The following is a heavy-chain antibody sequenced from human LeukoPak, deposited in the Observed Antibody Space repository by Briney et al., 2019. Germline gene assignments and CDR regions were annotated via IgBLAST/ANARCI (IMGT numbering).Heavy chain of an antibody. Sequence: GGSLRLSCAASGFSLSAYWMTWVRQAPGKGLEWVANINRDGSQKNHVDSVKGRFTISRDNAENSLFLQMNSLTAEDTAVYYCARASGVNWNDHYFDYWGQGTLVTVSS. V-gene: IGHV3-7*03. J-gene: IGHJ4*02. CDR2: INRDGSQK. D-gene: IGHD1-1*01. CDR1: GFSLSAYW. CDR3: ARASGVNWNDHYFDY.